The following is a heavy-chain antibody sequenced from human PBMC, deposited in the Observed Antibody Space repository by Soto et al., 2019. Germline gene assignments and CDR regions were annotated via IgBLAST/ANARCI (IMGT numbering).Heavy chain of an antibody. J-gene: IGHJ6*02. Sequence: GGSLRLSCAASGFTFSSYAMHWVRQAPGKGLEWVAVISYDGSNKYYADSVKGRFTISRDNSKNTLYLQMNSLRAEDTAVYYCARDWYSSGHYGMDVWGQGTTVTVSS. D-gene: IGHD6-19*01. CDR2: ISYDGSNK. V-gene: IGHV3-30-3*01. CDR1: GFTFSSYA. CDR3: ARDWYSSGHYGMDV.